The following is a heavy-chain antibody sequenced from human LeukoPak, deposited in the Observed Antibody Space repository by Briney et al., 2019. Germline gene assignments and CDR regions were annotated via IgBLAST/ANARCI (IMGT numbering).Heavy chain of an antibody. CDR2: IKSKTDGGTT. CDR3: TTTYYYDSSGYYGDY. CDR1: GFTSSNAW. Sequence: GGSLRLSCAASGFTSSNAWMNWVRQAPGKGLEWVGRIKSKTDGGTTDYAAPVKGRFTISRDDSKNTLYLQMNSLKTEDTAVYYCTTTYYYDSSGYYGDYWGQGTLVTVSS. V-gene: IGHV3-15*07. D-gene: IGHD3-22*01. J-gene: IGHJ4*02.